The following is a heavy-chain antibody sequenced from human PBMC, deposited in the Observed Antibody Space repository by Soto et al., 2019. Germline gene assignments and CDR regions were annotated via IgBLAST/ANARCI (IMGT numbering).Heavy chain of an antibody. CDR2: ISGSGGST. CDR3: AKDLAVAVPHGMDV. CDR1: GFTFSSYS. Sequence: GGSLRLSCAASGFTFSSYSMNWVRQAPGKGLEWVSSISGSGGSTYYADSVKGRFTISRDNSKNTLYLQMNSLRAEDTAVYYCAKDLAVAVPHGMDVWGQGTTVTVSS. V-gene: IGHV3-23*01. D-gene: IGHD6-19*01. J-gene: IGHJ6*02.